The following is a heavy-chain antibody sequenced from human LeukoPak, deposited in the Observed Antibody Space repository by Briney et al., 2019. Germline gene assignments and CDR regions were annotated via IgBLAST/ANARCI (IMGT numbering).Heavy chain of an antibody. CDR2: IKSDGSST. Sequence: GGSLRLSCAASGFTFSSNWMHWVRQAPGKGLVWVSRIKSDGSSTSYADSVKCRFTISRDNAKNTLYPQINSLRAVDTAVYYSARDRTSTYGDQFDYWGQGTLVAVSS. CDR1: GFTFSSNW. D-gene: IGHD4-17*01. J-gene: IGHJ4*02. CDR3: ARDRTSTYGDQFDY. V-gene: IGHV3-74*01.